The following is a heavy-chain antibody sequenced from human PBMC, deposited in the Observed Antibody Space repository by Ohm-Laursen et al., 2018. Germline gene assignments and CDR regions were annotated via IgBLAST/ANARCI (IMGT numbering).Heavy chain of an antibody. Sequence: SDTLSLTCAVYGGSFSGYYWNWIRQPPGKGLEWIGEINHSGSTNYNPSLKSRVTISVDTSKNLFSLSLSSVTAADTAVYFCARGPLHNWLGPWGQGTLVTVSS. J-gene: IGHJ5*02. V-gene: IGHV4-34*01. CDR2: INHSGST. CDR1: GGSFSGYY. CDR3: ARGPLHNWLGP.